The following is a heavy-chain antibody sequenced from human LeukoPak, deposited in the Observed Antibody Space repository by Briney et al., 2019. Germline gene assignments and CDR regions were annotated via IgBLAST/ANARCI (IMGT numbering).Heavy chain of an antibody. CDR2: IWNDGSHQ. Sequence: PGGSLRLSCSASGFTFSSYGMHWVRQAPGKGLEWVAVIWNDGSHQYYADSEKGRFTISRDNSRNTVYLQMNRLRVEDTAVYYCARDATGYGDSHFDWWGQGTLVTVSS. D-gene: IGHD4-17*01. CDR3: ARDATGYGDSHFDW. J-gene: IGHJ4*02. CDR1: GFTFSSYG. V-gene: IGHV3-33*01.